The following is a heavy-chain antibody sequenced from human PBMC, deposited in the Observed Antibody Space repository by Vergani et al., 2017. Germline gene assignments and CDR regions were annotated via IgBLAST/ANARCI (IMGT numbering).Heavy chain of an antibody. J-gene: IGHJ6*02. CDR3: ARRDTAMVLPYGMDV. CDR2: MNTNSGNT. V-gene: IGHV1-8*01. Sequence: QVQLVQSGAEVKKPGASVKVSCKASGTTFTSYDINWVRQATGQGLEWMGWMNTNSGNTGYAQKLQGRVTMTRNTSISTAYMELSSLRSEDTAVYYCARRDTAMVLPYGMDVWGQGTTVTVSS. D-gene: IGHD5-18*01. CDR1: GTTFTSYD.